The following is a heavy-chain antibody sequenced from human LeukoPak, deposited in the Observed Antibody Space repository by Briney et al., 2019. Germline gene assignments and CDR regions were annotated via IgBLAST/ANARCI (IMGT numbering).Heavy chain of an antibody. CDR3: ARDLRYFDWLLTTHHNYLDY. CDR2: INSDGSST. CDR1: GFTFSSYW. V-gene: IGHV3-74*01. D-gene: IGHD3-9*01. J-gene: IGHJ4*02. Sequence: GGSLRLSCAASGFTFSSYWMHWVRQAPGKGLVWVSRINSDGSSTSYADSVKGRFTISRDNAKNTLYLQMNSLRAEDTAVYYCARDLRYFDWLLTTHHNYLDYWGQGTLVTVSS.